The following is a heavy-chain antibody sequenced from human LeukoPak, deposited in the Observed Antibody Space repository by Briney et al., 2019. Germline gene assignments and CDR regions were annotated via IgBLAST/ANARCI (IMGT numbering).Heavy chain of an antibody. CDR2: IKQDGSEK. Sequence: GGSLRLSCEGFEFPFTRYWMTWVRQAPGKGLEWVANIKQDGSEKYYVDSVKGRFTISRDNAKNSLYLQMNSLRAEDTAVYYCARDGRRYDILTGYNYWGQGTLVTVSS. CDR1: EFPFTRYW. D-gene: IGHD3-9*01. J-gene: IGHJ4*02. CDR3: ARDGRRYDILTGYNY. V-gene: IGHV3-7*01.